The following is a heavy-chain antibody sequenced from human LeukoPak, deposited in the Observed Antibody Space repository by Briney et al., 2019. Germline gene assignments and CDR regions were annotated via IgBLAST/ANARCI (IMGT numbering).Heavy chain of an antibody. CDR2: IRYDGSNK. V-gene: IGHV3-30*02. CDR3: ARDRRADTAMVMGY. Sequence: PGGSLRLSCAASEFTFSSYGMHWVRQAPGKGLEWVASIRYDGSNKYYADSVKGRFTISRDNSKHTLYLQMNSLRAEDTAVYYCARDRRADTAMVMGYWGQGTLVTVSS. CDR1: EFTFSSYG. J-gene: IGHJ4*02. D-gene: IGHD5-18*01.